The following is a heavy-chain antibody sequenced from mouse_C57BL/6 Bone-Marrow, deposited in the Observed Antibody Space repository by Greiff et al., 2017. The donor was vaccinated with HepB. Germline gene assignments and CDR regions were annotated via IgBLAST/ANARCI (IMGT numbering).Heavy chain of an antibody. J-gene: IGHJ2*01. CDR1: GYTFTDYY. CDR2: INPNNGGT. Sequence: VQLQQSGPELVKPGASVKISCKASGYTFTDYYMNWVKQSHGKSLEWIGDINPNNGGTSYNQKFKGKATLTVDKSSSTAYMELRSLTSEDSAVYYCARRRTAQALYYFDYWGQGTTLTVSS. V-gene: IGHV1-26*01. D-gene: IGHD3-2*02. CDR3: ARRRTAQALYYFDY.